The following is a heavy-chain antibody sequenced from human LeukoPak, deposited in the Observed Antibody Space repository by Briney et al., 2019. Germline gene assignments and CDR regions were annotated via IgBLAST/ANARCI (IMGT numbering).Heavy chain of an antibody. V-gene: IGHV3-23*01. Sequence: TGGSLRLSCAASGFTFSSYAMNWVRQAPGKGLEWISTITASGITTYYADSVKGRFTISRDNSKNTLYLQMNSLRAEDTAVYYCAKAPYDTSGLSSPNYFDYWGQGTLVTVSS. CDR1: GFTFSSYA. CDR3: AKAPYDTSGLSSPNYFDY. J-gene: IGHJ4*02. D-gene: IGHD3-22*01. CDR2: ITASGITT.